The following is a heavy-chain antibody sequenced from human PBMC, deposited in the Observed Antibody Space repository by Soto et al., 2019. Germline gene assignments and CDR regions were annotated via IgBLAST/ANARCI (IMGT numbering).Heavy chain of an antibody. CDR2: INHSGRT. V-gene: IGHV4-34*01. CDR3: ARGPLGIAAAGNWFDP. Sequence: SETLSLTCAVYGGSFSGYYWSWIRQPPGKGLEWIGEINHSGRTNYNPSLKSRVTISVDTSKNQFSLKLSSVTAADTAVYYCARGPLGIAAAGNWFDPWGQGTLVTVSS. J-gene: IGHJ5*02. CDR1: GGSFSGYY. D-gene: IGHD6-13*01.